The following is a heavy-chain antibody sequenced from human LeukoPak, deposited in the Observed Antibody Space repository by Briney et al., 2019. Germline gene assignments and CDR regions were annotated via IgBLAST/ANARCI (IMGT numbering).Heavy chain of an antibody. J-gene: IGHJ4*02. D-gene: IGHD4-17*01. CDR3: ANNGEDYGDPIDC. CDR1: GFTFSDYY. V-gene: IGHV3-11*06. CDR2: ISSSSSYT. Sequence: PGGSLRLSCAASGFTFSDYYMSWIRQAPGKGLEWVSYISSSSSYTNYADSVKGRFTISRDNAKNSLYLQMSSLRAEDTAVYYCANNGEDYGDPIDCWGQGTLVTVSS.